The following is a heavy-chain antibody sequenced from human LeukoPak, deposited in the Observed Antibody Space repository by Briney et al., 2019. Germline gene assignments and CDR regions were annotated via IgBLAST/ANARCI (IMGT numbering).Heavy chain of an antibody. D-gene: IGHD1-1*01. Sequence: GASVKVSCKASGYTFTGYYMHWVRQAPGQGLEWMGWINPNSGGTNYAQKFQGRVTMTRDTSISTAYMELSRLRSDDTAVYYCARDPPERRPIDYGMDVWGQGTTVTVSS. CDR3: ARDPPERRPIDYGMDV. J-gene: IGHJ6*02. V-gene: IGHV1-2*02. CDR2: INPNSGGT. CDR1: GYTFTGYY.